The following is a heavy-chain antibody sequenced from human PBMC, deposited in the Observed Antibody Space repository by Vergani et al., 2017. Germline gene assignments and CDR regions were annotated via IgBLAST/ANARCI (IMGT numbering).Heavy chain of an antibody. J-gene: IGHJ4*02. Sequence: EVQLLESGGGLVQPGGSLRLSCAASGFTFSSYSMNWVRQAPGKGLEWVSSISSSSSYIYYADSVKGRFTISRDNAKNSLYLQMNSLRAEDTAVYYCARDRSPMVRGVKASGYWGQGTLVTVSS. D-gene: IGHD3-10*01. CDR3: ARDRSPMVRGVKASGY. V-gene: IGHV3-21*01. CDR2: ISSSSSYI. CDR1: GFTFSSYS.